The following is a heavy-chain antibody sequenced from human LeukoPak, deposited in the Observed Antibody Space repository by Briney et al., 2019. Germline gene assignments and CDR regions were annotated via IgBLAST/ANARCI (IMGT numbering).Heavy chain of an antibody. CDR1: GFTFSSYE. Sequence: GGSLRLSCAASGFTFSSYEMNWVRQATGKGLEWVSYISSSGSTIYYADSVSGRFTISRDNAKNSLYLQMNSLRAEDTAVYYCASSGSYLFKDAFDIWGQGTMVTVSS. V-gene: IGHV3-48*03. D-gene: IGHD1-26*01. J-gene: IGHJ3*02. CDR2: ISSSGSTI. CDR3: ASSGSYLFKDAFDI.